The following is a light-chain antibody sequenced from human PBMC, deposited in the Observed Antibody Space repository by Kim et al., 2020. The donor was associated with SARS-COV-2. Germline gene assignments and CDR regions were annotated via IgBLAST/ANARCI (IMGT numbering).Light chain of an antibody. CDR3: SSYTSNNTWV. CDR2: DVT. J-gene: IGLJ3*02. CDR1: SRDVGGYNF. V-gene: IGLV2-14*03. Sequence: GQSITISCTGTSRDVGGYNFVSWYQQLPGKAPKLIIYDVTKRPSGVSNRFSGSKSANTASLTMSGLQADDEADYYCSSYTSNNTWVFGGGTQLTVL.